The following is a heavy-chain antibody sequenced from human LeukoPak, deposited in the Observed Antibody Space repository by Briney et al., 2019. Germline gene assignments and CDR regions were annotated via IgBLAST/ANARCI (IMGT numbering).Heavy chain of an antibody. Sequence: PGGSLRLSCAASGFTFSRYSMNWVRQAPGKGLEWVSFIYSDNTHYSDSVKGRFTTSRDNSKNTLYLQMNSLRAEDTAVYYCARRAGAYSHPYDYWGQGTLVTVSS. CDR1: GFTFSRYS. D-gene: IGHD4/OR15-4a*01. CDR2: IYSDNT. CDR3: ARRAGAYSHPYDY. J-gene: IGHJ4*02. V-gene: IGHV3-53*01.